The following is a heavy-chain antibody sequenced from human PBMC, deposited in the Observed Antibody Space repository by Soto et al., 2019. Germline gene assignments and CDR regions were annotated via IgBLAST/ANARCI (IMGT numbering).Heavy chain of an antibody. V-gene: IGHV3-15*07. CDR1: GFTFSNAW. J-gene: IGHJ6*02. CDR3: AATLKYCTTTSCVLSFYYYGMDV. D-gene: IGHD2-2*01. CDR2: IRSKTDGGTT. Sequence: GGSLRLSCAASGFTFSNAWMNWVRQAPGKGLEWVGRIRSKTDGGTTDHAAPVKGRFTISRDDSKNTLYLQMNSLKTEDTAVYYCAATLKYCTTTSCVLSFYYYGMDVWGQGTTVTVSS.